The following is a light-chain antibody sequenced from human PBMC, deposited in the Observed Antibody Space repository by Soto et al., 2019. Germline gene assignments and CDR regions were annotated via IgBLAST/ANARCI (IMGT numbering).Light chain of an antibody. CDR1: SSDVGGYNY. J-gene: IGLJ2*01. CDR3: CSYAGRSTVI. Sequence: QSALTQPASVSGSPGQSITISCTGTSSDVGGYNYVSWYQQHPGKAPKLMIYEVSNRPSGVSNRFSASKSGNTASLAISGLQAEDEADYDCCSYAGRSTVICGGGTKLTVL. CDR2: EVS. V-gene: IGLV2-14*01.